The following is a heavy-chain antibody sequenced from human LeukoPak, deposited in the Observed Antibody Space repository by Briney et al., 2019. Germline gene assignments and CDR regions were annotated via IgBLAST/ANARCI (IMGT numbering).Heavy chain of an antibody. CDR2: IKQDGSEK. V-gene: IGHV3-7*01. D-gene: IGHD6-13*01. Sequence: GGSLRLSCAASGFTFDDYGMSWVRQAPGKGLEWVANIKQDGSEKYYVDSVKGRFTISRDNAKNSLYLQMNSLRAEDTAVYYCARDGIAAAANDYWGQGTLVTASS. J-gene: IGHJ4*02. CDR3: ARDGIAAAANDY. CDR1: GFTFDDYG.